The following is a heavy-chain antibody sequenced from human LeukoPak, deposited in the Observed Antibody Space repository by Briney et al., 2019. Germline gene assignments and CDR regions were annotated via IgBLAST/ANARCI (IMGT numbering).Heavy chain of an antibody. CDR3: ARFDDILTGPY. CDR2: ISYDGSNK. V-gene: IGHV3-30-3*01. CDR1: GFTFSSYA. D-gene: IGHD3-9*01. J-gene: IGHJ4*02. Sequence: GGSLRLSCAASGFTFSSYAMHWVRQAPGKGLEWVAVISYDGSNKYYADSVKGRFTISRDNSKNTLYLQMSSLRAEDTAVYYCARFDDILTGPYWGQGTLVTVSS.